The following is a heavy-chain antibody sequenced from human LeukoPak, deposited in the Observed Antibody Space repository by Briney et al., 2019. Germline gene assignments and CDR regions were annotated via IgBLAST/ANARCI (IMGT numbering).Heavy chain of an antibody. CDR2: ISGNNDTR. V-gene: IGHV1-18*01. CDR3: ARAVQVTTGGLFDY. CDR1: GYSFSSFG. D-gene: IGHD4-17*01. Sequence: ASVKVSCKASGYSFSSFGISWVRQAPGQGLQWMGWISGNNDTRNLAQKFQGRVTITADKSTSTAYMELSSLRSEDTAVYYCARAVQVTTGGLFDYWGQGTLVTVSS. J-gene: IGHJ4*02.